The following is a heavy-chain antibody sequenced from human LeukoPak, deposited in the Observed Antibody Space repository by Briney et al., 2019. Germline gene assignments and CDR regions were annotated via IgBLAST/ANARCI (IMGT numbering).Heavy chain of an antibody. CDR1: GFTFTSYS. V-gene: IGHV3-21*01. Sequence: PGGSLRLSCAASGFTFTSYSMNWVRQAPGKGLEWVSSISGSGNHIFYADSVKGRFTISRDNAKNSLYLQMNSPRAEDTAVYYCARDKAVAETGSGMDVWGQGTTVTVSS. D-gene: IGHD6-19*01. CDR2: ISGSGNHI. CDR3: ARDKAVAETGSGMDV. J-gene: IGHJ6*02.